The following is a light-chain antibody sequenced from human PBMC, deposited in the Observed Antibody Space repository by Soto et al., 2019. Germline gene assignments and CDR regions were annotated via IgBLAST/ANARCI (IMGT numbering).Light chain of an antibody. CDR1: QGIGDT. Sequence: EVLMRQSPATLSVSPGEAATLSCRASQGIGDTLACVQHKPGQTPSRLIYDTSTRATGVPTRFSGSRSGAEFTLTINSLQSDDFAVYYCQPYNNCPLTLGGGTKVSIK. V-gene: IGKV3-15*01. J-gene: IGKJ4*02. CDR2: DTS. CDR3: QPYNNCPLT.